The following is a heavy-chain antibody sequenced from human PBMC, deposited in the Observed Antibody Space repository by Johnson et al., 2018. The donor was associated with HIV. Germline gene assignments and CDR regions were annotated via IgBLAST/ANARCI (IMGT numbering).Heavy chain of an antibody. Sequence: EVQLVESGGGVVQPGRSLRLSCAASGFTFSSYAMHWVRQAPGKGVEWVGHIKSKSDGGTTDSAAPVKSRFTISRDDSKSMVYLQMNSLQTEDTAVYYCTTKMPHYYDSSGYYYNVFDLWGQGTMVTVSS. CDR3: TTKMPHYYDSSGYYYNVFDL. CDR1: GFTFSSYA. CDR2: IKSKSDGGTT. V-gene: IGHV3-15*01. D-gene: IGHD3-22*01. J-gene: IGHJ3*01.